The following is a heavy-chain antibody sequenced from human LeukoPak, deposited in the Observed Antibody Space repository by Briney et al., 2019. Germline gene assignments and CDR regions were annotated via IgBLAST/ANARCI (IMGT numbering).Heavy chain of an antibody. CDR2: IYYSGST. CDR3: ARDPTRPLYSGYDMGAFDI. D-gene: IGHD5-12*01. V-gene: IGHV4-30-4*01. J-gene: IGHJ3*02. CDR1: GGSISSGDYY. Sequence: SETLSLTCTVSGGSISSGDYYWSWIRQPPGKGLEWIGYIYYSGSTYYNPSLKSRVTISVDTSKNQFSLKLSPVTAADTAVYYCARDPTRPLYSGYDMGAFDIWGQGTMVTASS.